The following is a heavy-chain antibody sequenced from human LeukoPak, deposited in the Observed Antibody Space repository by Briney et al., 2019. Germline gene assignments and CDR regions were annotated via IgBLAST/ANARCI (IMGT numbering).Heavy chain of an antibody. D-gene: IGHD5-12*01. CDR2: ISSSSSYI. V-gene: IGHV3-21*01. Sequence: PGGSLRLSCAASGFTFSSYSMNWARQAPGKGLEWVSSISSSSSYIYYADSVKGRFTISRDNAKNSLYLQMNSLRAEDTAVYYCASADSGYDPFDYWGQGTLVTVSS. J-gene: IGHJ4*02. CDR3: ASADSGYDPFDY. CDR1: GFTFSSYS.